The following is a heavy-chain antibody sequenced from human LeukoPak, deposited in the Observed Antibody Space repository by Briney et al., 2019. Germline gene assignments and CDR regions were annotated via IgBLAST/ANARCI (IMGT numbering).Heavy chain of an antibody. Sequence: SETLSLTCTVSGGSISDYHWSWIRQPPGKGLEYIGYIYNSGRTFYNPSLKSRVTISADTSKKQFSLKLSSVTAADTAVYYCARQVTFGYAFAYYFDYWGQGSLVTVSS. CDR1: GGSISDYH. V-gene: IGHV4-59*08. J-gene: IGHJ4*02. CDR3: ARQVTFGYAFAYYFDY. CDR2: IYNSGRT. D-gene: IGHD5-18*01.